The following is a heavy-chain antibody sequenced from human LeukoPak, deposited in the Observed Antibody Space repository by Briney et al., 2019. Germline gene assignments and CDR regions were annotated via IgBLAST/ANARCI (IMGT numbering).Heavy chain of an antibody. CDR1: GGSISSYY. D-gene: IGHD3-10*01. CDR2: FYPSGST. J-gene: IGHJ4*02. CDR3: ARSGSGNPTDY. V-gene: IGHV4-4*07. Sequence: PSETLSLTCTVSGGSISSYYWSWIRQPAGKGLEWIGRFYPSGSTHYNPSLKSRVTMSVDTSKNQFSLKLSSVTAADTAVYYCARSGSGNPTDYWGQGTLVTVSS.